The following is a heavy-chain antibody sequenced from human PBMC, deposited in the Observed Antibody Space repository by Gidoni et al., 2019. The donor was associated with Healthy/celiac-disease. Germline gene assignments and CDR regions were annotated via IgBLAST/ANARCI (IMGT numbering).Heavy chain of an antibody. Sequence: QVQLQESGPGLVKPSQTLSLTCTVSGGSISSGSYYWSWLRQPAGKGLEWIGRIYTSGSTNYNPSLKSRVTISVDTSKNQFSLKLSSVTAADTAVYYCARGIVATITVDWFDPWGQGTLVTVSS. CDR3: ARGIVATITVDWFDP. J-gene: IGHJ5*02. CDR2: IYTSGST. CDR1: GGSISSGSYY. D-gene: IGHD5-12*01. V-gene: IGHV4-61*02.